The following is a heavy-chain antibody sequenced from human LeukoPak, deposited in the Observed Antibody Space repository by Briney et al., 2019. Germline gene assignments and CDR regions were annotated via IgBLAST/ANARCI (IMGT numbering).Heavy chain of an antibody. CDR2: INTDGSST. Sequence: GGSLGLSCAASGFTFSSYWMHWVRQAPGKGLVWVSRINTDGSSTSYADSVKGRFTISRDNAKNTLYLQMNSLRAEDTAVYYCAKDSTWGSSSWYQYYYYMDVWGKGTTVTVSS. CDR1: GFTFSSYW. V-gene: IGHV3-74*01. CDR3: AKDSTWGSSSWYQYYYYMDV. D-gene: IGHD6-13*01. J-gene: IGHJ6*03.